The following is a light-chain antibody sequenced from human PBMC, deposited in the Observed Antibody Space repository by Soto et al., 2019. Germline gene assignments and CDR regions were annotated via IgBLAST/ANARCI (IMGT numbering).Light chain of an antibody. V-gene: IGKV1-39*01. J-gene: IGKJ2*01. CDR3: RQSYTVPYT. Sequence: DIQMTQSPSSLSASVGDRVTITCRASQSFSGYLSWYYQRPGKAPKLLISAASTLQSGVPSRFSGSGSGTDFTLTISSLQPEDSATYYCRQSYTVPYTFGQGTKLEVK. CDR1: QSFSGY. CDR2: AAS.